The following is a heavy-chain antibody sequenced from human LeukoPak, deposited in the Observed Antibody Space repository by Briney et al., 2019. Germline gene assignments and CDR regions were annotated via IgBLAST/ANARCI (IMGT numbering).Heavy chain of an antibody. CDR3: ARLLENYYYMDV. CDR1: GYSFTSYW. CDR2: IFPGGSDT. V-gene: IGHV5-51*01. D-gene: IGHD3-3*01. Sequence: PGESLKISCKASGYSFTSYWIGWVRQMPGKGLEWMGIIFPGGSDTRYSPSFQGQVTISADTSISTTYLQWSSLKASDTAMYYCARLLENYYYMDVWGKGTTVTVSS. J-gene: IGHJ6*03.